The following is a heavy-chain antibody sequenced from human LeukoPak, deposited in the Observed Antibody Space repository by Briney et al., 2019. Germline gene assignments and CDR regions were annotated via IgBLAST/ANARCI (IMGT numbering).Heavy chain of an antibody. CDR1: GYSISSGYY. J-gene: IGHJ5*02. D-gene: IGHD6-13*01. CDR3: ARGVGAAAEHWFDP. Sequence: SETLSLACAVSGYSISSGYYWGWIRQPPGKGLEWIGSIYYSGSTYYNPSLKSRVTISVDTSKNQFSLKLSSVTAADTAVYYCARGVGAAAEHWFDPWGQGTLVTVSS. V-gene: IGHV4-38-2*01. CDR2: IYYSGST.